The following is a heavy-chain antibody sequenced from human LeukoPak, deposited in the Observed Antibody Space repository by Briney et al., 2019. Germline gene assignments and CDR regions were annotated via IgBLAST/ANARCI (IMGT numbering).Heavy chain of an antibody. J-gene: IGHJ5*02. Sequence: PGGSLRLSCAASGFTFSSYSMNWVRQAPGKGLEWVSSISSSSSYIYYADSVKGRFTISRDNAKNSLYLQMNSLRAEDTAVYYCARDPTTVTNLDWFDPWGQGTLVTVSS. V-gene: IGHV3-21*01. CDR3: ARDPTTVTNLDWFDP. CDR1: GFTFSSYS. D-gene: IGHD4-17*01. CDR2: ISSSSSYI.